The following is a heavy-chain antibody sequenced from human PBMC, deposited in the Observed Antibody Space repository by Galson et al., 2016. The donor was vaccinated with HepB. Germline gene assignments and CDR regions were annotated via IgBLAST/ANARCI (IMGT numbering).Heavy chain of an antibody. CDR1: GFTFSSYG. V-gene: IGHV3-33*01. CDR2: IWFDGSNK. J-gene: IGHJ6*02. CDR3: ARRGTTVIFYGMDV. Sequence: SLRLSCAASGFTFSSYGMHWVRQAPGKGLEWVAVIWFDGSNKYYADSVKGRFTISSYISKNTLYLQMNSLRVEDTAVYYCARRGTTVIFYGMDVWGQGTTVTVSS. D-gene: IGHD4-17*01.